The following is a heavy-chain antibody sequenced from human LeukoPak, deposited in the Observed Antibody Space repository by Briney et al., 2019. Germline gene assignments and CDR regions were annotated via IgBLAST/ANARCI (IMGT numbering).Heavy chain of an antibody. CDR2: SYYKSKRNN. J-gene: IGHJ5*02. CDR1: GDSVSSNSGA. CDR3: SRECEYNRKYCCFDL. D-gene: IGHD1-7*01. V-gene: IGHV6-1*01. Sequence: SQTLSLTCAISGDSVSSNSGAWNLLRQSPSRRLEFLGRSYYKSKRNNDYAVSVKSRITINPDTFKTQFSLQLNSVTPEETGVYDCSRECEYNRKYCCFDLWGQGTLVTVSS.